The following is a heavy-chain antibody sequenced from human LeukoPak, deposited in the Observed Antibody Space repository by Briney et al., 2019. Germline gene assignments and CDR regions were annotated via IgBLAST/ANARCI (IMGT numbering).Heavy chain of an antibody. CDR3: AKGTGRLWFGESRAFDI. CDR2: ISGSGGST. V-gene: IGHV3-23*01. J-gene: IGHJ3*02. Sequence: GGSPRLSCAASGFTFSSYAMSWVRQAPGKGLEWVSAISGSGGSTYYADSVKGRFTISRDNSKNTLYLQMNSLRAEDTAVYYCAKGTGRLWFGESRAFDIWGQGTMVTVSS. CDR1: GFTFSSYA. D-gene: IGHD3-10*01.